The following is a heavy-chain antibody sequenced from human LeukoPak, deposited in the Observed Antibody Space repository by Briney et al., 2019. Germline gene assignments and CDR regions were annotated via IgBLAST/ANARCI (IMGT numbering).Heavy chain of an antibody. J-gene: IGHJ3*02. CDR1: GGSISSSSYY. V-gene: IGHV4-39*07. CDR2: IYYSGST. D-gene: IGHD6-13*01. Sequence: SSETLSLTCTVSGGSISSSSYYWGWIRQPPGKGLEWIGSIYYSGSTSYYPSLKSRVTTSVDTSQNQFSLKLNSVTAADTAVYYCARGHYSSSLSDAFDIWGQGTMVTVSS. CDR3: ARGHYSSSLSDAFDI.